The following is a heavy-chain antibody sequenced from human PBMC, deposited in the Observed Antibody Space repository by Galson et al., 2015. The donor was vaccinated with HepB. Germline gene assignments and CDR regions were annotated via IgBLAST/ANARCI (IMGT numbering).Heavy chain of an antibody. CDR1: GFTFSSYG. CDR2: ISYDGSNK. Sequence: LRLSCAASGFTFSSYGMHWVRQAPGKGLEWVAVISYDGSNKYYADSVKGRFTISRDNSKNTLYLQMNSLRAGDTAVYYCAKDPRYCSSTSCYRIPDYYYYYYMDVWGKGTTVTVSS. J-gene: IGHJ6*03. D-gene: IGHD2-2*01. V-gene: IGHV3-30*18. CDR3: AKDPRYCSSTSCYRIPDYYYYYYMDV.